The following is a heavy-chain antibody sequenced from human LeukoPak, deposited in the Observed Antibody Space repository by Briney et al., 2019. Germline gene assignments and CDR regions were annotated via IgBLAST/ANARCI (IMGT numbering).Heavy chain of an antibody. Sequence: GGSLRLSCAASGFTFSSYGMHWVRQAPGKGLEWVAFIRYDGSNKYYADSVKGRSTISRDNSKNTLYLQMNSLRAEDTAVYYCAKLVTSSGYYSSDYWGQGTLVTVSS. CDR3: AKLVTSSGYYSSDY. CDR1: GFTFSSYG. V-gene: IGHV3-30*02. J-gene: IGHJ4*02. CDR2: IRYDGSNK. D-gene: IGHD3-22*01.